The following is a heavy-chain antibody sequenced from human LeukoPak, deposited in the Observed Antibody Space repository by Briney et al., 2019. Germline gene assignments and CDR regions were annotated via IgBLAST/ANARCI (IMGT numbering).Heavy chain of an antibody. Sequence: SETLSVTCTVSGGSISGDYWSWIRQSPGKGLEWIAYIHSGGRTSYNPSLKSRVTISVETSKNEFSLKVTSVNAADTAVYYCARDRPGGSSLDYWGQGILVTVSS. V-gene: IGHV4-59*01. CDR1: GGSISGDY. CDR3: ARDRPGGSSLDY. J-gene: IGHJ4*02. CDR2: IHSGGRT. D-gene: IGHD6-13*01.